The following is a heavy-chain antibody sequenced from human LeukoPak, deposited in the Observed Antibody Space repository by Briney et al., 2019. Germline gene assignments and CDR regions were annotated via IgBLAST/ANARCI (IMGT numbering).Heavy chain of an antibody. J-gene: IGHJ4*02. CDR2: ISSSGSTI. D-gene: IGHD3-10*01. V-gene: IGHV3-11*01. CDR3: ARVLYYGSGSYYFDY. Sequence: LSLTCAVYGRSFSGYYWSWIRQPPGKGLEWVSYISSSGSTIYYADSVKGRFTISRDNAKNSLYLQMNSLRAEDTALYHCARVLYYGSGSYYFDYWGQGTLVTVSS. CDR1: GRSFSGYY.